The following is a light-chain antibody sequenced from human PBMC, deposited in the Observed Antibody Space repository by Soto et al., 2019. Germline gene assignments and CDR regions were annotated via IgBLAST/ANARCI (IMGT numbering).Light chain of an antibody. Sequence: EIVMTQSPATLSVSPGERATLSCRASQSVSCNFAWYQQRPAQAPRLLIYDVSTRATGVPTRFSGSGSGTEFTLTISSLQSEDFAVYYCQQYHDWPLTFGGGTRVEIK. CDR2: DVS. CDR3: QQYHDWPLT. J-gene: IGKJ4*01. V-gene: IGKV3D-15*01. CDR1: QSVSCN.